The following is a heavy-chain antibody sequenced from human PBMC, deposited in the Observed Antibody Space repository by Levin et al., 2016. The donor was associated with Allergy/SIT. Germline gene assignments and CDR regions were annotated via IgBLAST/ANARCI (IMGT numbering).Heavy chain of an antibody. Sequence: WVRQAPGQRLEWMGWINAGNGNTKYSQKFQGRVTITRDTSASTAYMELSSLRSEDTAVYYCARPLSKVVPAPPDYWGQGTLVTVSS. CDR3: ARPLSKVVPAPPDY. J-gene: IGHJ4*02. D-gene: IGHD2-2*01. V-gene: IGHV1-3*01. CDR2: INAGNGNT.